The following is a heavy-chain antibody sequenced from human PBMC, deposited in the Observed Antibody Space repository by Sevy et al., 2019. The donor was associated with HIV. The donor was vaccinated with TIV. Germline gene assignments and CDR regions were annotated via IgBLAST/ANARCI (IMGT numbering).Heavy chain of an antibody. D-gene: IGHD3-10*01. J-gene: IGHJ4*02. Sequence: KQSQTLSLTCAISGDSVSSNSAAWNWIRQSPSRGLEWLGRTYYRSKWYNDYAVSVKSRITINPDTSKNQFSLQLNSVTPEDTAVYYWARAGYYGSGTRLYYFDYWGQGTLVTVSS. V-gene: IGHV6-1*01. CDR2: TYYRSKWYN. CDR3: ARAGYYGSGTRLYYFDY. CDR1: GDSVSSNSAA.